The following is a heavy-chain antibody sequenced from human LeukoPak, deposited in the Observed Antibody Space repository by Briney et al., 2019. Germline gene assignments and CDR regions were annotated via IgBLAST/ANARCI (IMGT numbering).Heavy chain of an antibody. J-gene: IGHJ6*03. V-gene: IGHV3-74*01. CDR1: GFTLSSYW. Sequence: GGSLRLSCAVSGFTLSSYWMHWVRQAPGKGMMWVSRINSDGFSTSYADSVKGRFTISRDNAKNTLYLQMNSLRAEDTAVYYCARIHRGNVVYMDVWGKGTTVTVSS. CDR3: ARIHRGNVVYMDV. D-gene: IGHD2-15*01. CDR2: INSDGFST.